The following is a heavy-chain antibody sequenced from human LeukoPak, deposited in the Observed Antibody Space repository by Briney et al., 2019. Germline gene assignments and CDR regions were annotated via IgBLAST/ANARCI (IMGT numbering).Heavy chain of an antibody. CDR1: GGSFSGYY. CDR3: ARCPSGYDSGSISGYYFDY. CDR2: INHSGST. J-gene: IGHJ4*02. D-gene: IGHD5-12*01. Sequence: SETLSLTCAVYGGSFSGYYWSWIRQPPGKGLEWIGEINHSGSTNYNPSLKSRVTISVDTSKNQLSLRLSSVTAAATAVYYCARCPSGYDSGSISGYYFDYWGQGTLVTVSS. V-gene: IGHV4-34*01.